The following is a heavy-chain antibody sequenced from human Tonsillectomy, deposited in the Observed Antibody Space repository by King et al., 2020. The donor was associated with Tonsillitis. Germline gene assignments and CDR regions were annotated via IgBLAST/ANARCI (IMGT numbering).Heavy chain of an antibody. D-gene: IGHD6-19*01. V-gene: IGHV3-33*05. J-gene: IGHJ4*02. CDR1: GFDFSSYA. CDR2: ISFDASRE. CDR3: ARERLYSSDWGIDY. Sequence: VQLVESGGGVVQPGGSLRLSCASSGFDFSSYAMHWVRQAPGKGLEWVAVISFDASREKYADSVKGRFTISRDNSKNTLYLQMNSLRVEDTAVYYCARERLYSSDWGIDYWGQGSLVTVSS.